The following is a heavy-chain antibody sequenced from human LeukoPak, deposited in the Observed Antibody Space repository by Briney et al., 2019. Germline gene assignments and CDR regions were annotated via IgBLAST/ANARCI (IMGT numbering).Heavy chain of an antibody. CDR2: INPNSGGT. Sequence: ASVNVSCMASGYTFTGYYMHWVRQAPGQGLEWMGWINPNSGGTNYAQKFQGRVTMTRDTSISTAYMELSRLRSDDTAVYYCARGPCSGGSCYSPGNYYMDGGGKGTTVTVSS. CDR3: ARGPCSGGSCYSPGNYYMDG. V-gene: IGHV1-2*02. D-gene: IGHD2-15*01. CDR1: GYTFTGYY. J-gene: IGHJ6*03.